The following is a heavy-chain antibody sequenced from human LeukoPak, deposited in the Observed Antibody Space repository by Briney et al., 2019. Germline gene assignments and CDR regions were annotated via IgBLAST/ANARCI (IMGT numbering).Heavy chain of an antibody. CDR2: IKQDGSEK. V-gene: IGHV3-7*01. CDR3: AKDWGSSPLDY. Sequence: GGSLRLSCAASGFTFSSYWMSWVRQAPGKGLEWVANIKQDGSEKYYVDSVKGRFTISRDNSKNTLYLQMNSLRAEDTAVYYCAKDWGSSPLDYWGQGTLVTVSS. J-gene: IGHJ4*02. D-gene: IGHD3-16*01. CDR1: GFTFSSYW.